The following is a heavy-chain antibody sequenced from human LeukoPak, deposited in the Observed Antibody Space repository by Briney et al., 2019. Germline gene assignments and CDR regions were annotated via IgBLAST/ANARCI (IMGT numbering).Heavy chain of an antibody. CDR1: GGTFSSYA. CDR3: ARDQLTQEWLTPSFAY. J-gene: IGHJ4*02. Sequence: SVKVSCKASGGTFSSYAISLVRQAPGQGLEWMGGIIPIFGTANYAQKFQGRVTITTDESTSTAYMELSSLRSEDTAVYYCARDQLTQEWLTPSFAYWGQGTLVTVSS. V-gene: IGHV1-69*05. CDR2: IIPIFGTA. D-gene: IGHD3-3*01.